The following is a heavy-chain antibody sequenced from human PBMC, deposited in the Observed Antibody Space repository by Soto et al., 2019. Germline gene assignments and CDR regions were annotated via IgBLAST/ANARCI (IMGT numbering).Heavy chain of an antibody. CDR1: GFTFSSYS. Sequence: EVQLVESGGGLVQPGGSMRLSCAASGFTFSSYSMNWVRQAPGKGLEWVSYISSSSSTIYYADSVKGRFTISRDNAKNSLYMQMNSLRAEDTAVYYCARGPNTRVNEWFDPWGQGTLVTVSS. CDR2: ISSSSSTI. J-gene: IGHJ5*02. CDR3: ARGPNTRVNEWFDP. D-gene: IGHD4-17*01. V-gene: IGHV3-48*01.